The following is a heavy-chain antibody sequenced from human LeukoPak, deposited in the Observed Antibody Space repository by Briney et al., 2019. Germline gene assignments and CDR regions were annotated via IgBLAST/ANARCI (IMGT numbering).Heavy chain of an antibody. CDR2: ISGGGVSA. J-gene: IGHJ6*02. Sequence: GGSLRLSCAASGFTFSSYAMTWVRQAPGKGLEWVSAISGGGVSAYYADSVKGRFTISRDSSLNTLYLQMNSLTAWDTAVYYGAKAVGATRGYYYSGMDVWGQGTTVTVSS. D-gene: IGHD1-26*01. CDR1: GFTFSSYA. CDR3: AKAVGATRGYYYSGMDV. V-gene: IGHV3-23*01.